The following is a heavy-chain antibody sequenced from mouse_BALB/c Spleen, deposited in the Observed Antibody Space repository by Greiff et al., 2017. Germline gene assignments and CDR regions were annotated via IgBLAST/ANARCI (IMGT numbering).Heavy chain of an antibody. CDR3: ARTELPYYGYFDY. V-gene: IGHV3-6*02. CDR2: ISYDGSN. CDR1: GYSITSGYY. Sequence: EVQLQQSGPGLVKPSQSLSLTCSVTGYSITSGYYWNWIRQFPGNKLEWMGYISYDGSNNYNPSLKNRISITRDTSKNQFFLKLNSVTTEDTATYYCARTELPYYGYFDYWGQGTTLTVSS. D-gene: IGHD1-1*01. J-gene: IGHJ2*01.